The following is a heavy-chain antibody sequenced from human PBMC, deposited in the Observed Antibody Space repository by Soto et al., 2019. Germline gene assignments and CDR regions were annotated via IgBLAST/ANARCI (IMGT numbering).Heavy chain of an antibody. J-gene: IGHJ5*02. Sequence: SETLSLTYTVSGGSISSSSYYWGWIRQPPGKGLEWIGSIYYSGSTYYNPSLKSRVTISVDTSKNQFSLKLSSVTAADTAVYYCARPGYCSGGSCYPGSWFDPWGQGTLVTVSS. D-gene: IGHD2-15*01. CDR3: ARPGYCSGGSCYPGSWFDP. CDR2: IYYSGST. V-gene: IGHV4-39*01. CDR1: GGSISSSSYY.